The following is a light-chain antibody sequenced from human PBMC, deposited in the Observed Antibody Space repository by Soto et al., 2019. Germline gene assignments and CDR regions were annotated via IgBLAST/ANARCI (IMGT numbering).Light chain of an antibody. J-gene: IGKJ4*01. Sequence: DIQMTQSPSSLSASVVEGVTITCLASQSISSYLNWYQQKPGKAPKLLIYAASSLQSGVPSRFSGSGSGTDFTLTISSLQPEDFATYYCQQGYSTGSARLTCGGGTKVDIK. CDR3: QQGYSTGSARLT. CDR1: QSISSY. CDR2: AAS. V-gene: IGKV1-39*01.